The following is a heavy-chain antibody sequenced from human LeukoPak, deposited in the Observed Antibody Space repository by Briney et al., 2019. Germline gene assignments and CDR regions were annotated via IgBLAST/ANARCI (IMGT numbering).Heavy chain of an antibody. J-gene: IGHJ6*03. V-gene: IGHV3-33*08. Sequence: PGGSLRLSCAASGFTFSSYGMPWVRQAPGKGLQWVAVIWYDGSNKYYADTVKGRFTISRDDSKNTLYLQMNSLRAEDTAVYYCARDPLRFLEPLTNYYYYYMDVWGKGTTVTVSS. CDR2: IWYDGSNK. CDR1: GFTFSSYG. CDR3: ARDPLRFLEPLTNYYYYYMDV. D-gene: IGHD3-3*01.